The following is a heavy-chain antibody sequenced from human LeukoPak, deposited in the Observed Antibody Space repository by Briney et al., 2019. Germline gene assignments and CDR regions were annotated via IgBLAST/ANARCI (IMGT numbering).Heavy chain of an antibody. J-gene: IGHJ4*02. V-gene: IGHV1-69*06. CDR3: ARSDGYSSGWYAIGAFDY. CDR1: GGTFSSYA. D-gene: IGHD6-19*01. Sequence: SVKVSCKASGGTFSSYAISWVRQAPGQGLEWMGGIIPIFGTANYAQKFQGRVTITADKSTSTAYMELSSLRSEDTAVYYCARSDGYSSGWYAIGAFDYWGQGTLVTVSS. CDR2: IIPIFGTA.